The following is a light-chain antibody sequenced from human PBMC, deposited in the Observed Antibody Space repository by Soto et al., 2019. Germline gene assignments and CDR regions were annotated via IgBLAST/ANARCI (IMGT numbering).Light chain of an antibody. V-gene: IGLV1-44*01. CDR1: SSNIGSNT. CDR2: SNN. CDR3: AAWDDSLNGYV. J-gene: IGLJ1*01. Sequence: QSVLTQPPSASGTPGRGVTISCSGGSSNIGSNTVNWYQQLLGTAPKLLIYSNNQRPSGVPDRFSGSKSGTSASLAISGLQSEDEADYYCAAWDDSLNGYVFGTGTKVTVL.